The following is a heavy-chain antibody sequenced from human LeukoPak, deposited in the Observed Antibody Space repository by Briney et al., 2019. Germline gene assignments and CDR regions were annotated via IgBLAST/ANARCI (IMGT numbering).Heavy chain of an antibody. CDR1: GFTFSSYG. D-gene: IGHD1-26*01. Sequence: GGSLRLSCAASGFTFSSYGMHWVRQAPGKGLEWVAFIRYDGSNKYYADSVKGRFTISRDNSKNTLYLQMNSLRAEDTAVYYCAKDGRPSGSRPRVCDYWGQGTLVTVSS. V-gene: IGHV3-30*02. CDR3: AKDGRPSGSRPRVCDY. J-gene: IGHJ4*02. CDR2: IRYDGSNK.